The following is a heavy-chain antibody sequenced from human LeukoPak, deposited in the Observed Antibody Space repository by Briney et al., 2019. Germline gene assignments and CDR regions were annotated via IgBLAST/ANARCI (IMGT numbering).Heavy chain of an antibody. CDR3: ARSDLAGCGGDCSRLDY. CDR2: ISSSGSTK. J-gene: IGHJ4*02. D-gene: IGHD2-21*02. CDR1: GFTFSSYE. Sequence: PGGSLRLSCAASGFTFSSYEMEWVRQAPGRGLEFVSYISSSGSTKYYADSVKGRFTISRDNAKNSLYLQVSSLRAEDTAVYYCARSDLAGCGGDCSRLDYWGQGTLVTVSS. V-gene: IGHV3-48*03.